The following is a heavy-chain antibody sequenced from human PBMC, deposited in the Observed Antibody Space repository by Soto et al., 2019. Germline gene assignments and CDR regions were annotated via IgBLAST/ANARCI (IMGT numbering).Heavy chain of an antibody. Sequence: GESLKISCKGSGYSFSSQWIGWVRQMPGKGLEWMGIIYPGDSDTRYSPSFQGQVTISADKSISTAYLQWSSLKASDTAIYYCARRVTTPYWYFDLWGRGTLVTV. V-gene: IGHV5-51*01. CDR1: GYSFSSQW. CDR2: IYPGDSDT. D-gene: IGHD2-21*02. CDR3: ARRVTTPYWYFDL. J-gene: IGHJ2*01.